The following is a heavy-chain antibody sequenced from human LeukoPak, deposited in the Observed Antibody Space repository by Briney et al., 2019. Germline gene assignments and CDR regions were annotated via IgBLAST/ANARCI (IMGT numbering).Heavy chain of an antibody. J-gene: IGHJ4*02. V-gene: IGHV3-23*01. D-gene: IGHD6-19*01. CDR2: IGGYGTTA. Sequence: GGSLRLSCAASGLTFSNDAMSWVRQAPGRGLEWVSSIGGYGTTAYYADSVKGRLTISRDNSKNTLYLQMNGLRAEDTAIYYCAKHGAGITVAGRRHLDYWGQGTLVTVSS. CDR1: GLTFSNDA. CDR3: AKHGAGITVAGRRHLDY.